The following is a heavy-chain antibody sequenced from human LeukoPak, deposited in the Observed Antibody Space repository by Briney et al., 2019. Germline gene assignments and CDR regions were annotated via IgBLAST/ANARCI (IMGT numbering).Heavy chain of an antibody. D-gene: IGHD6-19*01. CDR2: IYDSGSI. CDR1: GGSISSYY. V-gene: IGHV4-59*01. CDR3: AREVLRSGWYGGAFDY. J-gene: IGHJ4*02. Sequence: SETLSLTCTVSGGSISSYYWSWIRQPPGKGLEWIGYIYDSGSINYNPSLKTRVTISVDTSKNQFSLKLSSVTAADTAVYYCAREVLRSGWYGGAFDYWGQGTLVTVST.